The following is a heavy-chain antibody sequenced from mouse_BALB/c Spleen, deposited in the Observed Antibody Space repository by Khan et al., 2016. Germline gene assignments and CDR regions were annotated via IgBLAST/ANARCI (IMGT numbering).Heavy chain of an antibody. V-gene: IGHV9-3*02. CDR3: AEDYYGRNWFAY. J-gene: IGHJ3*01. CDR2: INTNTGEP. CDR1: GYTFTNYR. D-gene: IGHD1-1*01. Sequence: QIQLVQSGPELKKPGETVKISCKASGYTFTNYRMNWVKQAPGKGLKWMGWINTNTGEPTYAEEFKGRFAFSLETSASTAYLQINNLKNEDTATYYCAEDYYGRNWFAYWGQGTLVTVSA.